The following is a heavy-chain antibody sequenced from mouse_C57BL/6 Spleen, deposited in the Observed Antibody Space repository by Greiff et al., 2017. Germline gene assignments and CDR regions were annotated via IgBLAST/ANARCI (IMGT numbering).Heavy chain of an antibody. Sequence: VQLVESGPELVKPGASVKISCKASGYAFSSSWMNWVKQRPGKGLEWIGRIYPGDGDTNYNGKFKGKATLTADKSSSTAYMQLSSLTSEDSAVYFCARESYYYGSSYDGFAYWGQGTLVTVSA. V-gene: IGHV1-82*01. D-gene: IGHD1-1*01. CDR3: ARESYYYGSSYDGFAY. CDR1: GYAFSSSW. J-gene: IGHJ3*01. CDR2: IYPGDGDT.